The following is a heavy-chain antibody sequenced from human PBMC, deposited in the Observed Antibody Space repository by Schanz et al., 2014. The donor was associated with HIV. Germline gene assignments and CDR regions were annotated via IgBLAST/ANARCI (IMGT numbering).Heavy chain of an antibody. J-gene: IGHJ4*02. CDR3: ARSGMIVLRWGYYFDY. CDR1: GGPFSSYA. Sequence: QVQLVQSGAEVKKPGSSVKVACKASGGPFSSYAISWVRQAPGQGLEWMGGIIPIFGTVNYAQKLQGRVTITADKSTSTAYMELSSLRSEDTAVYYCARSGMIVLRWGYYFDYWGQGTLVTVSS. V-gene: IGHV1-69*06. CDR2: IIPIFGTV. D-gene: IGHD3-22*01.